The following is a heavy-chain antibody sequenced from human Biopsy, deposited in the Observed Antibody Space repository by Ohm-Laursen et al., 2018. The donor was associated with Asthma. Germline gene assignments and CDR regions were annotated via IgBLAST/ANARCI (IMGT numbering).Heavy chain of an antibody. V-gene: IGHV3-7*01. Sequence: GSLRLSCTASGFTFSSYSMSWVRQVPGQGLEWVANIKHDGSEKNHVDSLKGRFTISRDNSKNTLYLQMNSLRAEDTAVYYCASQSSGPDFWSGYYYFDYWGQGTLVTVSS. CDR3: ASQSSGPDFWSGYYYFDY. CDR2: IKHDGSEK. D-gene: IGHD3-3*01. J-gene: IGHJ4*02. CDR1: GFTFSSYS.